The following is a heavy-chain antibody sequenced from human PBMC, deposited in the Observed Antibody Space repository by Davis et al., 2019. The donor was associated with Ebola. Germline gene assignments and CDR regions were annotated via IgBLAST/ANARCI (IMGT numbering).Heavy chain of an antibody. CDR2: IYYSGST. V-gene: IGHV4-59*01. J-gene: IGHJ3*02. Sequence: MPSETLSLTCTVSGGSISSYYWSWIRQPPGKGLEWIGYIYYSGSTNYNPSLKSRVTISVDTSKNQFSLKLSSVTAADTAVYYCARDGYYYDSSGYYYRVAFDIWGQGTMVTVSS. CDR1: GGSISSYY. CDR3: ARDGYYYDSSGYYYRVAFDI. D-gene: IGHD3-22*01.